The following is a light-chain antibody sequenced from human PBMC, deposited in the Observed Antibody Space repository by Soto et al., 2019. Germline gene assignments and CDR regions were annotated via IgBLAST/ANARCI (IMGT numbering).Light chain of an antibody. CDR3: QSYDSSLSGWV. CDR1: SSNIGAGYD. Sequence: QSVLTQPPSVSGAPGQRVTISCTGISSNIGAGYDVHWYQQLPGTAPKLLIYGNSNRPSGVPDRFSGSKSGTSASLAITGIQAEDEADYDCQSYDSSLSGWVFGGGTKLTVL. V-gene: IGLV1-40*01. CDR2: GNS. J-gene: IGLJ3*02.